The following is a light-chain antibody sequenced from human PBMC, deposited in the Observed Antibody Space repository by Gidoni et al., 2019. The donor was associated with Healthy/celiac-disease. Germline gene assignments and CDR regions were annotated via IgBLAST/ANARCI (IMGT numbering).Light chain of an antibody. CDR3: QQYYSTPYT. CDR1: QSVLYSSNHKNY. J-gene: IGKJ2*01. Sequence: DIVMTQSPDSLAGSLGERATINCKSSQSVLYSSNHKNYLAWYQQKPGQPPKLLIYWASTRESGVPDRFSGSGSVTDFTLTISSLQAEDVAVYYCQQYYSTPYTFGQGTKLEIK. CDR2: WAS. V-gene: IGKV4-1*01.